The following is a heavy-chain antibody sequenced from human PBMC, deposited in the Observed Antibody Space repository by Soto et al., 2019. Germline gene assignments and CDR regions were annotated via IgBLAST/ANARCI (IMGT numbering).Heavy chain of an antibody. CDR2: IYHSGSS. CDR1: GGSISSYY. D-gene: IGHD1-26*01. J-gene: IGHJ5*02. V-gene: IGHV4-59*01. CDR3: ARDSGGSSFDP. Sequence: SETLSLTCTVSGGSISSYYWSWIRQPPGKGLEWIGYIYHSGSSNSNPSLKSRVTISVDTSKNQFSLKLSSVTAADTAVYYCARDSGGSSFDPWGQGTLVTVSS.